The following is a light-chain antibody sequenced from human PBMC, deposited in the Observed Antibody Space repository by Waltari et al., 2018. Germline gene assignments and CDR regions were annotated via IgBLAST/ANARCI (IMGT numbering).Light chain of an antibody. J-gene: IGKJ1*01. CDR3: MQGTHWPWT. CDR1: QRLVHSDGKTY. V-gene: IGKV2-30*02. CDR2: KVS. Sequence: DVVMTQSPLSLPVTLGQPASISCRSSQRLVHSDGKTYLNWFHQRPGQSPRRLIYKVSNRDSGVPDRFSGSGSGTDFTLKISRVEAEDVGVYYCMQGTHWPWTFGQGTKVEIK.